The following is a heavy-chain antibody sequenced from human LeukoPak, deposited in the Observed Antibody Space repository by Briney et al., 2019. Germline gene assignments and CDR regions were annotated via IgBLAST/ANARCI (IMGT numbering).Heavy chain of an antibody. CDR1: GGSFSGYY. J-gene: IGHJ4*02. CDR2: INHSGGT. Sequence: SETLSLTCAVYGGSFSGYYWSWIRQPPGKGLEWIGEINHSGGTNYNPSLKSRVTISVDTSKNQFSLKLSSVTAADTAVYYCARSTIYSYGFDYWGQGTLVTVSS. V-gene: IGHV4-34*01. CDR3: ARSTIYSYGFDY. D-gene: IGHD5-18*01.